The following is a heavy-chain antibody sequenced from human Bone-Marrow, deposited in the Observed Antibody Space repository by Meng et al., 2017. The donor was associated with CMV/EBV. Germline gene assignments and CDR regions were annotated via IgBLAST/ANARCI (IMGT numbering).Heavy chain of an antibody. CDR2: IIPVSDTP. V-gene: IGHV1-69*05. CDR3: TRVTGRRGGYAFDY. J-gene: IGHJ4*02. D-gene: IGHD5-12*01. Sequence: SVKVSCKASGGTFSSYPFSWVRQAPGQGLEWMGGIIPVSDTPNYAQKFQGRVTVTTDESTRSAYMELSSLTSEDTAIYYCTRVTGRRGGYAFDYWGQGTRVTVSS. CDR1: GGTFSSYP.